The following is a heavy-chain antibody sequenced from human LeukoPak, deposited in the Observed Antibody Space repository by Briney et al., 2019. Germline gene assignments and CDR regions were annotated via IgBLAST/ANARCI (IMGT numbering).Heavy chain of an antibody. D-gene: IGHD2-15*01. CDR3: ARWARYCSSGSCYSWFDP. Sequence: PGGSLRLSCAASGFTFRSYWMSWVRQAPGKGLGWVANMKLDGSEEYYVDSVKGRFTISSDNPKNSLYLQMNSLRVDDTAVYYCARWARYCSSGSCYSWFDPWGQGTLVTVSS. J-gene: IGHJ5*02. CDR2: MKLDGSEE. V-gene: IGHV3-7*01. CDR1: GFTFRSYW.